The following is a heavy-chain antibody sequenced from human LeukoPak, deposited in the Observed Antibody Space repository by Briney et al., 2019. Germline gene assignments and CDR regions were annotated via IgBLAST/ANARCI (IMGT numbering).Heavy chain of an antibody. V-gene: IGHV4-38-2*02. CDR3: ARSAYYYGSDD. J-gene: IGHJ4*02. CDR2: IYHSGST. CDR1: GYSISSGYC. D-gene: IGHD3-10*01. Sequence: SETLSLTCTVSGYSISSGYCWGWIRQPPGKGLEWIGSIYHSGSTYYNPSLKSRVTISVDTSKNQFSLKLSSVTAADTAVYYCARSAYYYGSDDWGQGTLVTVSS.